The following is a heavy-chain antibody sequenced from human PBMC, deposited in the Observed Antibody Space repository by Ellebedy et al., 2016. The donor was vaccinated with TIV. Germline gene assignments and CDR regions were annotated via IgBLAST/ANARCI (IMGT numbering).Heavy chain of an antibody. J-gene: IGHJ4*01. Sequence: GGSLRLSCAAFGFTFSSYAMSWVRQAPGKGLEWVSAISGSGGSTYYADSVKGRFTISRDNSKNTLYLQMNSLRAEDAAVYYCAREGGSNYGYFFDYWGQGTLVTVSS. CDR1: GFTFSSYA. CDR2: ISGSGGST. D-gene: IGHD5-18*01. V-gene: IGHV3-23*01. CDR3: AREGGSNYGYFFDY.